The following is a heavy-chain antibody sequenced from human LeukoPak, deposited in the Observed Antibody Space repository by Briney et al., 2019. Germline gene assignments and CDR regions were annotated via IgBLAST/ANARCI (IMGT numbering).Heavy chain of an antibody. V-gene: IGHV4-39*07. J-gene: IGHJ4*02. CDR2: IYYSGST. CDR1: GGSISSSSYY. CDR3: ARDREYYYGSGSYYDY. Sequence: PSETLSLTCTVSGGSISSSSYYWGWIRQPPGKGLEWIGSIYYSGSTYYNPSLKSRVTISVDTSKNQFSLKLSSVTAADTAVYYCARDREYYYGSGSYYDYWGQGTLVTVSS. D-gene: IGHD3-10*01.